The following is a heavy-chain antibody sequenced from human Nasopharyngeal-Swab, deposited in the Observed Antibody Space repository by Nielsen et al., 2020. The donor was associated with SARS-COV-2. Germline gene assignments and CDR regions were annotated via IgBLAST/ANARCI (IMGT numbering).Heavy chain of an antibody. D-gene: IGHD5-12*01. CDR3: ASSAVVANINGWFDP. Sequence: WIRQPPGKGLEWTGYIYYSGSTYYNPSLKSRVTISVDTSKNQFSLKLNSVTAADTAVYYCASSAVVANINGWFDPWGQGTLVTVSS. V-gene: IGHV4-31*02. J-gene: IGHJ5*02. CDR2: IYYSGST.